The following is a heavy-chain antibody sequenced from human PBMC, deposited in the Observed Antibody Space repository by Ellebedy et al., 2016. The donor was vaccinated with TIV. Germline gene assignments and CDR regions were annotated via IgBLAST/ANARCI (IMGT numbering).Heavy chain of an antibody. J-gene: IGHJ4*02. V-gene: IGHV5-51*01. CDR3: TRRTSSGYDY. D-gene: IGHD6-19*01. CDR1: GYSFPTYW. CDR2: IYPGDSNT. Sequence: GESLKISCEGSGYSFPTYWIGWVRQMPGKGLEWMGIIYPGDSNTRYSPSFQGQVTIAVDKSISTAYLQWSGLKASDTAMYYCTRRTSSGYDYWGQGTLVTVSS.